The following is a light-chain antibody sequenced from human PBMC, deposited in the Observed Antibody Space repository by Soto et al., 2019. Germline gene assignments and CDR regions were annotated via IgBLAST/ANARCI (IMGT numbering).Light chain of an antibody. CDR3: QQYDSYSPSWT. J-gene: IGKJ1*01. Sequence: VMKQAPATLSVSPGERATLSCRASQTINNNVAWYQLKDGQVPRLVIYGASTRATDIPARFSGSGSGTEFTLTISSLQSEDFAEYHCQQYDSYSPSWTFGQGTKVDIK. V-gene: IGKV3-15*01. CDR1: QTINNN. CDR2: GAS.